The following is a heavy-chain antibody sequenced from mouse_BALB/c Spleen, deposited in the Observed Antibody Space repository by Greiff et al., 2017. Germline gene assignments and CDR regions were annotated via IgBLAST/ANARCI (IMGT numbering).Heavy chain of an antibody. D-gene: IGHD2-1*01. CDR3: ARDPLYGNYDY. Sequence: QVQLQQSGPGLVAPSQSLSITCTVSGFSLTGYGVNWVRQPPGKGLEWLGMIWGDGSTDYNSALKSRLSISKDNSKSQVFLKMNSLQTDDTAMYYCARDPLYGNYDYWGQGTTLTVSS. CDR2: IWGDGST. J-gene: IGHJ2*01. CDR1: GFSLTGYG. V-gene: IGHV2-6-7*01.